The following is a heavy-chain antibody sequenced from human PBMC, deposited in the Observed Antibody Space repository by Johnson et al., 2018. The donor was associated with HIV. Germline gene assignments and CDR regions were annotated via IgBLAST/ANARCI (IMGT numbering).Heavy chain of an antibody. V-gene: IGHV3-30-3*01. CDR2: ISHDGSNK. J-gene: IGHJ3*02. Sequence: QVQLVESGGGLVQPGGSLRLSCAASGFTFSNYALHWVRQAPGRGLEWVALISHDGSNKYYADFVKGRFTISRDNSINTLYLQMNSLRAEDTAVYYCARPMGAVDECDAFDIWGHGTMVTVSS. CDR3: ARPMGAVDECDAFDI. CDR1: GFTFSNYA. D-gene: IGHD1-26*01.